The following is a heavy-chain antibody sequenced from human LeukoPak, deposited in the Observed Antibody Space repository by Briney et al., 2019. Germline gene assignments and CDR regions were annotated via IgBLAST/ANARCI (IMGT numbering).Heavy chain of an antibody. CDR1: GFSFSSYA. CDR2: IWYDGNNK. CDR3: GKDQEVFSSSVVTH. D-gene: IGHD3-3*02. J-gene: IGHJ4*02. Sequence: SGGSLRLSCAASGFSFSSYAMHWVRQAPGKGLDWVAVIWYDGNNKYYAESVKGRFTIARDNSENTLYLQMNSLGADDTAVYYCGKDQEVFSSSVVTHWGQGTLVTVSS. V-gene: IGHV3-33*03.